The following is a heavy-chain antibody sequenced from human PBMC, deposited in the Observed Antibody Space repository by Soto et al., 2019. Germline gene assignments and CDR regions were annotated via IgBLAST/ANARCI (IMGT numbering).Heavy chain of an antibody. D-gene: IGHD6-6*01. CDR3: GRVGSSSSPIDY. V-gene: IGHV1-18*01. CDR1: GYSFTTYG. J-gene: IGHJ4*02. CDR2: ISGYDGHT. Sequence: QVQLVQSGPEVRKPGASVEVSCKTSGYSFTTYGISWVRQAPGQGLEWMGWISGYDGHTNYAQKLQGRVTMSTDTSTTTAYMELRSLRSDDTAVYYCGRVGSSSSPIDYWGPGTLVTVS.